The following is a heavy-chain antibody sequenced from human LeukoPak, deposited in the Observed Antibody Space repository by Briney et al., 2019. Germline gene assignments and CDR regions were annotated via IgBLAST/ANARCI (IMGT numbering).Heavy chain of an antibody. CDR2: ISAYNGNT. D-gene: IGHD3-10*01. Sequence: ASVKVSCKASGYTFTSYGISWVRQAPGQGLEWMGWISAYNGNTNYAQKLQGRVTMTTDTSTSTAYMELRSLRSDDTAVYYCAREGDYYGSRSYRWFDPWGQGTLVTVSS. CDR1: GYTFTSYG. V-gene: IGHV1-18*01. CDR3: AREGDYYGSRSYRWFDP. J-gene: IGHJ5*02.